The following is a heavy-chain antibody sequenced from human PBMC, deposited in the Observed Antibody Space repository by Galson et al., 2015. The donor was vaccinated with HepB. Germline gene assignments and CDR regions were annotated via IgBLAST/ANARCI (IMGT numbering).Heavy chain of an antibody. J-gene: IGHJ4*02. CDR1: SISSGDYY. CDR2: IYYSGST. CDR3: ARVSVVTPAYYFDY. D-gene: IGHD4-23*01. Sequence: SISSGDYYWSWIRQPPGKGLEWIGYIYYSGSTYYNPSLKSRVTISVDTSKNQFSLKLSSVTAADTAVYYCARVSVVTPAYYFDYWGQGTLVTVSS. V-gene: IGHV4-30-4*01.